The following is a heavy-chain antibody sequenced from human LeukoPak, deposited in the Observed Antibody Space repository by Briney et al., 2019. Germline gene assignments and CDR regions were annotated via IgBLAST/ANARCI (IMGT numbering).Heavy chain of an antibody. Sequence: SGTLSLTCAVSGGSISSSNWWSWVRHPPGKGLEWIGVIYHSGIPNYNPSLTSRVTISVDKSKNQFSLKLSSVTAADKAVYYCARGGRYCSGGSCYHVAFDIWGQGTMVTVSS. CDR2: IYHSGIP. V-gene: IGHV4-4*02. CDR1: GGSISSSNW. J-gene: IGHJ3*02. CDR3: ARGGRYCSGGSCYHVAFDI. D-gene: IGHD2-15*01.